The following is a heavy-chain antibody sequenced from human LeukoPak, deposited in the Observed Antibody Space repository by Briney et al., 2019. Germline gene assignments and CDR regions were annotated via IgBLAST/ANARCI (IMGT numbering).Heavy chain of an antibody. CDR3: AREFGLDSSSWYGSYYYYGMDV. J-gene: IGHJ6*02. V-gene: IGHV3-30-3*01. CDR1: GFTFRNYV. CDR2: TSSDLNVK. Sequence: PGGSLRLSCAASGFTFRNYVIHWVRQAPGKGLEWVAVTSSDLNVKLYADSVKGRFTISRDNSRSTLYLQMNSLRAEDTAVYYCAREFGLDSSSWYGSYYYYGMDVWGQGTTVTVSS. D-gene: IGHD6-13*01.